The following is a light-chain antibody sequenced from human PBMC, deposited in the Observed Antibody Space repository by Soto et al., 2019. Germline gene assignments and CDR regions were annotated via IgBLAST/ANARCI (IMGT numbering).Light chain of an antibody. CDR1: QSVSSN. CDR3: QQYDNWPSTFT. CDR2: AAF. Sequence: EIVMPQSPATLSVSPGETVTLSCRASQSVSSNLAWYQQKPGHAPRLLIYAAFTSATGIPDRLTASGSGTEFTLVFSSLQSEDFASYYCQQYDNWPSTFTFGRGTKLEIK. J-gene: IGKJ2*01. V-gene: IGKV3-15*01.